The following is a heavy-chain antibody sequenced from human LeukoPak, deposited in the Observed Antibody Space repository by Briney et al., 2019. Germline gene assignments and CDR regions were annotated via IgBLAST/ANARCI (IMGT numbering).Heavy chain of an antibody. Sequence: ASVKVSCKASGGTFSSYAISWVRQAPGQGLEWMGWIQANSGGTNYAQKFQGRVTMIRDTSISTAHMELTSLTSDDTAVYYCVREMHGFSAFDLWGPGTMVTVSS. CDR3: VREMHGFSAFDL. J-gene: IGHJ3*01. CDR1: GGTFSSYA. V-gene: IGHV1-2*02. CDR2: IQANSGGT. D-gene: IGHD3-3*01.